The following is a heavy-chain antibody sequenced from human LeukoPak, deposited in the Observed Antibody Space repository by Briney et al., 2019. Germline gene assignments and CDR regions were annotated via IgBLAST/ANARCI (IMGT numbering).Heavy chain of an antibody. CDR2: VDPEDGET. D-gene: IGHD2-2*01. J-gene: IGHJ3*02. CDR3: AVTLIVVVPAAMDDAFDI. CDR1: GYTLTELS. V-gene: IGHV1-24*01. Sequence: GASVKVSCKVSGYTLTELSMHWVRQAPGKGLEWMGGVDPEDGETIYAQKFQGRVTMTEDTSTDTAYMELSSLRSEDTAVYYCAVTLIVVVPAAMDDAFDIWGQGTMVTVSS.